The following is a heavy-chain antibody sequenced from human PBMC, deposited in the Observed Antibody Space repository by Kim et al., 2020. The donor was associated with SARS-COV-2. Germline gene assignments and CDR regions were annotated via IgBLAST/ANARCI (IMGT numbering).Heavy chain of an antibody. D-gene: IGHD1-1*01. Sequence: GNTGYAQKVQGRVTMTRNTSISTAYMELSSLRSEDTAVYYCARGNWNDHYWGQGTLVTVSS. CDR2: GNT. CDR3: ARGNWNDHY. J-gene: IGHJ4*02. V-gene: IGHV1-8*01.